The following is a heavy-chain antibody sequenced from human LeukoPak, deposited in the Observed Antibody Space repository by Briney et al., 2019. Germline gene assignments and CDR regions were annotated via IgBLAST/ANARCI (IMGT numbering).Heavy chain of an antibody. CDR2: ISTSSTYI. V-gene: IGHV3-21*01. J-gene: IGHJ4*02. CDR3: ARALRGSSWYDY. Sequence: PGGSLRLSCAASGFTFSGYSMNWVRQAPGKGLEWVSSISTSSTYINYADSVKGRFTISRGNAKNSLSLQMNNLRAEDTAVYYCARALRGSSWYDYWGQGTLVIVSS. CDR1: GFTFSGYS. D-gene: IGHD6-13*01.